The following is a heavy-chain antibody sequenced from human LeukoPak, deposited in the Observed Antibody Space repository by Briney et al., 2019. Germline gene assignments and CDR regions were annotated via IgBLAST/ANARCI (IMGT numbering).Heavy chain of an antibody. CDR2: INPSSGST. J-gene: IGHJ5*02. Sequence: ASVKVSCKASGYTFTTYYMHWVRLAPGQGLEWMGIINPSSGSTSYAQKFQGRVTMTRDTSTSTVYMDLSSLRSEDTAVYYCAKSGLVQSKNWFDPWGQGTLVTVSS. D-gene: IGHD2-2*01. V-gene: IGHV1-46*01. CDR1: GYTFTTYY. CDR3: AKSGLVQSKNWFDP.